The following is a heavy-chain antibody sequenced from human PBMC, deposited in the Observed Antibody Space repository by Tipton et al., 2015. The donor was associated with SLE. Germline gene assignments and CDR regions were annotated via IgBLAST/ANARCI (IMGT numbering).Heavy chain of an antibody. Sequence: TLSLTCTVSGGSISSYYWSWSRRPPGKGLEWIGYIYYSGSTNYNPSLKSRVTISVDTSKNQFPLKLSSVTAADTAVSYCARSPYVLYYDTTVWGQGTLVTVSS. V-gene: IGHV4-59*07. D-gene: IGHD3-9*01. J-gene: IGHJ4*02. CDR1: GGSISSYY. CDR3: ARSPYVLYYDTTV. CDR2: IYYSGST.